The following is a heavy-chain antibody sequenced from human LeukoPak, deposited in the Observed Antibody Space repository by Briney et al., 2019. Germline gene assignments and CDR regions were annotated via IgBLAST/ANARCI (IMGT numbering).Heavy chain of an antibody. Sequence: ASVKVSCKASGYTFTTYGISWVRQAPGQGLEWMAWISAYNGNTNYAQNLQGRFTMTSETSTPTAYMELRSLRSDDTAFYYCARRTYSSSSSLFDYWGQGTLVTVSS. CDR3: ARRTYSSSSSLFDY. CDR1: GYTFTTYG. D-gene: IGHD6-6*01. CDR2: ISAYNGNT. J-gene: IGHJ4*02. V-gene: IGHV1-18*01.